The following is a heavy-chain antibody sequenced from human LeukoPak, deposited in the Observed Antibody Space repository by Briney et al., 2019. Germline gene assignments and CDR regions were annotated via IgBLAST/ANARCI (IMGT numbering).Heavy chain of an antibody. J-gene: IGHJ4*02. CDR2: IVVGSGNT. Sequence: ASVKVSCKASGFTFTSSAVQWVRQARGQRLEWIGWIVVGSGNTNYAQKFQERVTITRDMSTSTAYMELSSLRSEDTAVYYCAREGDFWSGYSDYWGQGTLVTVSS. D-gene: IGHD3-3*01. CDR3: AREGDFWSGYSDY. CDR1: GFTFTSSA. V-gene: IGHV1-58*01.